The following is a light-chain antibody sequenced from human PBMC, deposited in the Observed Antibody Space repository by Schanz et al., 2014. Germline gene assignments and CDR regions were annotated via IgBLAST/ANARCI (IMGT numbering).Light chain of an antibody. V-gene: IGKV1-16*01. CDR1: QGIANS. J-gene: IGKJ2*01. CDR3: QQYDTYYT. CDR2: AAS. Sequence: DIQMTQSPSSLSGSIGGRVTLTCRASQGIANSLNWYQQRPGKAPNPLIYAASTLQSGVPSRFSGSGSGTDFTLTISSLQPDDFATYYCQQYDTYYTFGQGTKLEIK.